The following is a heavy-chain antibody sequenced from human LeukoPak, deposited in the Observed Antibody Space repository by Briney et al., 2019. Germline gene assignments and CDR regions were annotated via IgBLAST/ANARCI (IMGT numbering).Heavy chain of an antibody. CDR2: ISGSGGST. J-gene: IGHJ4*02. Sequence: PGGSLRLSCAASGFTFSSYAMSWVRQAPGKGLEWVSAISGSGGSTYYADSVKGRFTISRDNAKNTLYLQMNSLSAEDTAVYYCARGKWTSFDYWGQGTLVTVSS. CDR3: ARGKWTSFDY. CDR1: GFTFSSYA. V-gene: IGHV3-23*01. D-gene: IGHD1-26*01.